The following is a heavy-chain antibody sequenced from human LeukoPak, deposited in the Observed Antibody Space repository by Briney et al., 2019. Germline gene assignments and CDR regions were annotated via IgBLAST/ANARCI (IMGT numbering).Heavy chain of an antibody. D-gene: IGHD4-23*01. Sequence: GGSLRLSCAASGFSFSSYSMHWVRQAPGKGLEWVSSISGRSDGPYYADSVKGRFTTSRDNSKSTMYLQINNVRAEDAAVYYCAKDPLNYGGHYFDNWGQGTRVTVSS. CDR3: AKDPLNYGGHYFDN. V-gene: IGHV3-23*01. CDR2: ISGRSDGP. J-gene: IGHJ4*02. CDR1: GFSFSSYS.